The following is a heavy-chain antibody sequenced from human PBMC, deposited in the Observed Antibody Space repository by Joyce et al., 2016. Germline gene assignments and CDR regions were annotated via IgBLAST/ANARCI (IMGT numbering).Heavy chain of an antibody. CDR1: GSIFSGYA. CDR2: ISYDRPNT. V-gene: IGHV3-30*04. J-gene: IGHJ3*02. D-gene: IGHD6-13*01. CDR3: ARRSGIPAGRRPGAFDM. Sequence: QEQLEESGGGVVQPGTSLRPSCTASGSIFSGYAMNWVRQAPGKGLEWVAIISYDRPNTFYADSVWGRFTTSRDNYKNTLLLQMNSLTIEDAGVYYCARRSGIPAGRRPGAFDMWGQGTVVTVSS.